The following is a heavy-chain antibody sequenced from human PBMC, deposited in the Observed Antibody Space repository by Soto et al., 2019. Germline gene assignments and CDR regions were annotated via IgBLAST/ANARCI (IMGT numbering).Heavy chain of an antibody. CDR3: ARGIAVAGTETTGWFDP. CDR2: ISYDGSNK. V-gene: IGHV3-30-3*01. J-gene: IGHJ5*02. CDR1: GFTFSSYA. D-gene: IGHD6-19*01. Sequence: QVQLVESGGGVVQPGRSLRLSCAASGFTFSSYAMHWVRQAPGKGLEWVAVISYDGSNKYYADSVKGRFTISRDNSKNTLDLQMNSLRAEDTAVYYCARGIAVAGTETTGWFDPWGQGTLVTVSS.